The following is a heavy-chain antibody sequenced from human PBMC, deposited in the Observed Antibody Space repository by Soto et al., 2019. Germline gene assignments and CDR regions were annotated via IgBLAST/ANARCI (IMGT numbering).Heavy chain of an antibody. CDR1: GFTFSSYA. D-gene: IGHD2-2*01. V-gene: IGHV3-23*01. CDR2: ISGSGGST. CDR3: AKDDEYCSSTSCYAPVPYYMDV. Sequence: GSLRLSCAASGFTFSSYAMSWVRQAPGKGLEWVSAISGSGGSTYYADSVKGRFTISRDNSKNTLYLLMNSLRAEDTAVFYCAKDDEYCSSTSCYAPVPYYMDVWGKGTTVTVSS. J-gene: IGHJ6*03.